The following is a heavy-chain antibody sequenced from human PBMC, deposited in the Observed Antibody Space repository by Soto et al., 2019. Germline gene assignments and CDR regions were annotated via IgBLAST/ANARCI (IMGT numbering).Heavy chain of an antibody. CDR2: ISGSGGST. J-gene: IGHJ5*02. CDR1: GFTFSSYA. Sequence: PGGSLRLSCSASGFTFSSYAMSWVRQAPGKGLEWVSAISGSGGSTYYADSVKGRFTISRDNAKNSLYLQMNSLRAEDTAVYYCARGGAAHNWFDPWGQGTLVTVSS. V-gene: IGHV3-23*01. CDR3: ARGGAAHNWFDP. D-gene: IGHD6-6*01.